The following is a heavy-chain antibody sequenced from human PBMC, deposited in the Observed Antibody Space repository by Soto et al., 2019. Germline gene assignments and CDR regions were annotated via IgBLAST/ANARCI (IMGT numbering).Heavy chain of an antibody. CDR2: ISGSGGST. CDR3: AKKSDFWSGRGFLGPYYYGMDV. Sequence: GGSLRLSCAASGFTFSSYAMSWVRQAPGKGLEWVSAISGSGGSTYYADSVKGRFTISRDNSKNTLYLQMNSLRAEDTAVYYCAKKSDFWSGRGFLGPYYYGMDVWGQGTTVTVSS. J-gene: IGHJ6*02. V-gene: IGHV3-23*01. CDR1: GFTFSSYA. D-gene: IGHD3-3*01.